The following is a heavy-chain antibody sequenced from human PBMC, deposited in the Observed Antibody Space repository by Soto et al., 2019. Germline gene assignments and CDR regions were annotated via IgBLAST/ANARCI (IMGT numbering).Heavy chain of an antibody. J-gene: IGHJ4*02. D-gene: IGHD6-25*01. CDR3: AKGDYRCGELAY. V-gene: IGHV1-69*06. Sequence: QVQLVQSGAEVKKPGSSVKVSCKAPGGTFSRHAISWVRQAPGQGLEWVGGIIPIFDTADYAQNFQGRATMPADKPTDTAYMEQTTLRYEDTAVYYCAKGDYRCGELAYWGQGTLVTVSS. CDR1: GGTFSRHA. CDR2: IIPIFDTA.